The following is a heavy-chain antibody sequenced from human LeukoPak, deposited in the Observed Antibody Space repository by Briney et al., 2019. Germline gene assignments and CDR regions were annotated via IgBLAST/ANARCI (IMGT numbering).Heavy chain of an antibody. J-gene: IGHJ5*02. D-gene: IGHD6-6*01. Sequence: PSETLSLTCTVSGGSISSYSWSWIRQPPGKGLEWIGYIYHSGSTYYNPSLKSRVTISVDRSKNQFSLKLSSVTAADTAVYYCARAGEQLGNWFDPWGQGTLVTVSS. CDR3: ARAGEQLGNWFDP. CDR1: GGSISSYS. V-gene: IGHV4-30-2*01. CDR2: IYHSGST.